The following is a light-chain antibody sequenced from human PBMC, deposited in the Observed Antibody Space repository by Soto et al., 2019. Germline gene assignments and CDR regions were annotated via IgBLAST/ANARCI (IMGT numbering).Light chain of an antibody. Sequence: DIQMTQSPSSLSASVGDRVTITCRASQSISNYLNWYQQKPGKAPNLLIYAVSSLRSGVPSRFSGSVSRTDFTLTISSLQPEDFATYYCQQSYSTARTFGQGTKLEIK. V-gene: IGKV1-39*01. CDR2: AVS. J-gene: IGKJ2*01. CDR1: QSISNY. CDR3: QQSYSTART.